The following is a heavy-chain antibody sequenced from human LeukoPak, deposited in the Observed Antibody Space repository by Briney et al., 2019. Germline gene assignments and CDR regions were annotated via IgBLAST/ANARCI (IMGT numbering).Heavy chain of an antibody. D-gene: IGHD5-12*01. Sequence: GGSPRLSCAASGFTFSNYGMHWVRQAPGKGLEWVAVISYDGGHKYYADSVKGRFTISRDNSKNTLYLQMNSLRAEDTAVYYCAKGQRRHVDIVATTPFDYWGQGTLVTVSS. CDR3: AKGQRRHVDIVATTPFDY. CDR2: ISYDGGHK. J-gene: IGHJ4*02. CDR1: GFTFSNYG. V-gene: IGHV3-30*18.